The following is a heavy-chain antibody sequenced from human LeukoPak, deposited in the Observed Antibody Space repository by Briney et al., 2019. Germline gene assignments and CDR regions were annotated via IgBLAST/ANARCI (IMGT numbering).Heavy chain of an antibody. V-gene: IGHV4-34*01. J-gene: IGHJ4*02. D-gene: IGHD3-10*01. CDR1: GGSFSGYY. CDR3: ARGRYYGSGSYVTFDY. CDR2: INHSGST. Sequence: SETLSLTCAVYGGSFSGYYWSWIRQPPGKGLEWIGEINHSGSTNYNPSLKSRVTISVDTSKNQFSLKLSSVTAADTAVYYCARGRYYGSGSYVTFDYWGQGTPVTVSS.